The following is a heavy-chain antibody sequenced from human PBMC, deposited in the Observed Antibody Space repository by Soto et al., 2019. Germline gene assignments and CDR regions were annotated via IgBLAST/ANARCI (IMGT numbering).Heavy chain of an antibody. V-gene: IGHV3-23*01. Sequence: GGSLRLSCAASGFICSSYDMSWVRQAPGKGLEWVSTILVDGRTFYVDSVEGRFTISRDSSQNTVYLQMNSLTAGDTALYYCAKATATGGGAFDIGGQGTMVTVSS. CDR1: GFICSSYD. CDR3: AKATATGGGAFDI. D-gene: IGHD2-8*02. J-gene: IGHJ3*02. CDR2: ILVDGRT.